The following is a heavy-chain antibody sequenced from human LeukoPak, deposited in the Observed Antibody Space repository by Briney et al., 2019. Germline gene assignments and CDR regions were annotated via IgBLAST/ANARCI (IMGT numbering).Heavy chain of an antibody. J-gene: IGHJ3*02. Sequence: SVKVSCKASGGTFSSYAISWVRQAPGQGLEWMGGIIPIFGTANYAQKFQGRVTITTDESTSTAYMELSSLRSEDTAVYYCARTVAGTHAFDIWGQGTMVTVSS. V-gene: IGHV1-69*05. D-gene: IGHD6-19*01. CDR1: GGTFSSYA. CDR3: ARTVAGTHAFDI. CDR2: IIPIFGTA.